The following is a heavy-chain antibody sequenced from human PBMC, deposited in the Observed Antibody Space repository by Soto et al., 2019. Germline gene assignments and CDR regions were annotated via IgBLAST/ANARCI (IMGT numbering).Heavy chain of an antibody. CDR3: AREPNTSSAFDI. CDR1: GFTFSSYA. CDR2: ISGSAGTT. J-gene: IGHJ3*02. Sequence: GGSLRLSCAASGFTFSSYAMRWVRQAPGKGLEWVAVISGSAGTTYYADSVKGRFTISRDNFKNTLYLQMNSLRAEDTAVYYCAREPNTSSAFDIWGQGTMVTVSS. V-gene: IGHV3-23*01. D-gene: IGHD1-1*01.